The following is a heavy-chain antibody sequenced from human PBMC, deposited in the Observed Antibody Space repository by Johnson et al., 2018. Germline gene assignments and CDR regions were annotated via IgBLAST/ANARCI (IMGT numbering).Heavy chain of an antibody. CDR3: ARDASSVRPYYYMDV. V-gene: IGHV3-30-3*01. CDR2: ISYDGNNK. Sequence: QVQLVESGGGAVQPGRSLRLPCVASGFTFSSYALHWVRQAPGKGLEWVAVISYDGNNKYYADSGKGRFTISRDNSKDTLYVQMNRLRAEDTAVYYCARDASSVRPYYYMDVWGKGTTVTVSS. CDR1: GFTFSSYA. J-gene: IGHJ6*03. D-gene: IGHD3-22*01.